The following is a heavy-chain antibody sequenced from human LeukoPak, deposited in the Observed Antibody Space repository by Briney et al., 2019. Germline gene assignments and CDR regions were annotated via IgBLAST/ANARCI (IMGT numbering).Heavy chain of an antibody. Sequence: GGSLRLSCAASGFTFSSYAMSWVRQAPGKGLEWVSAISGSGGSTYYADSVEGRFTISRDNSKNTLYLQMNSLRAEDTAVYYCAKWVITMVRGVIPRKYNWFDPWGQGTLVTVSS. CDR3: AKWVITMVRGVIPRKYNWFDP. V-gene: IGHV3-23*01. CDR2: ISGSGGST. CDR1: GFTFSSYA. D-gene: IGHD3-10*01. J-gene: IGHJ5*02.